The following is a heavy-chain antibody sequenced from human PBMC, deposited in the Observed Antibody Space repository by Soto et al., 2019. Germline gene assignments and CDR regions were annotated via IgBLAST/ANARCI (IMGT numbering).Heavy chain of an antibody. CDR1: GGTFSSYA. J-gene: IGHJ6*02. Sequence: ASVKVSCKASGGTFSSYAISWVRQAPGQGLEWMGGIIPIFGTANYAQKFQGRVTITADESTSTAYMELSSLRSEDTAVYYCARDLIGDIVVVVAATPGFYYYYGMDVWGQGTTVTVSS. V-gene: IGHV1-69*01. CDR3: ARDLIGDIVVVVAATPGFYYYYGMDV. D-gene: IGHD2-15*01. CDR2: IIPIFGTA.